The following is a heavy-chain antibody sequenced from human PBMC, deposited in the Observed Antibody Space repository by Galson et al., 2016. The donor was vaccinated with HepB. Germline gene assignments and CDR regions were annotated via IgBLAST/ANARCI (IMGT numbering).Heavy chain of an antibody. V-gene: IGHV3-30*03. CDR2: IPYDGNNK. Sequence: SLRLSCAASGLTFSAYGLHWVRQAPGKGLEWVAFIPYDGNNKYFIDSVKGRFTISRDNAKNSLYLQMNSLRAEDTAIYFCARSKRDTRNYWGQGTLVTVSS. CDR1: GLTFSAYG. CDR3: ARSKRDTRNY. D-gene: IGHD1-14*01. J-gene: IGHJ4*02.